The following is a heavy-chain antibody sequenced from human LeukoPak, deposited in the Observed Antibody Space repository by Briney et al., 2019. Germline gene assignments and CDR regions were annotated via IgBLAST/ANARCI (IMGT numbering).Heavy chain of an antibody. CDR1: GFTFHGYP. CDR2: ISGSGLST. CDR3: ARGQGVVGATTRGYFGY. D-gene: IGHD1-26*01. J-gene: IGHJ4*02. V-gene: IGHV3-23*01. Sequence: PGGSLRLSCAAFGFTFHGYPMTWVRQAPGKGLEWVSTISGSGLSTYYADSVKGRFSISRDNSNQTLYLQMSSVRADDTAVYYCARGQGVVGATTRGYFGYWGQGALVTVSS.